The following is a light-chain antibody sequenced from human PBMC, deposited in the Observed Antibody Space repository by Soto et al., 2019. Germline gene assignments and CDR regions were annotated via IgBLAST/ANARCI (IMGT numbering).Light chain of an antibody. J-gene: IGLJ3*02. CDR1: SSDVGGYNY. Sequence: LTQPASVSGSPGQSITISCTGTSSDVGGYNYVSWYQQHPGKAPKLMIYDVSNRPSGVSNRFSGSKSGNTASLTISGLQAEDEADYYCSSYTSSSTLWGFGGGTKVTVL. V-gene: IGLV2-14*01. CDR2: DVS. CDR3: SSYTSSSTLWG.